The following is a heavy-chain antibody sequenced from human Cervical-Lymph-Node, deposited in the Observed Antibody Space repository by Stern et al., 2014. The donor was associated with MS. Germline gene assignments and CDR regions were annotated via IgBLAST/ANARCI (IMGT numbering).Heavy chain of an antibody. V-gene: IGHV3-30*18. Sequence: VQLVESGGGVVQPGRSLRLSCAGSGFTFSTYGMHWVRQAPGKGLEWVALISHYGSKKYYVDSVKGRFTISRDNSKNTMYVHMNSLRDEDTAGYYCAKDRGSGWSLDNWGQGTLVIVSS. D-gene: IGHD6-19*01. CDR3: AKDRGSGWSLDN. J-gene: IGHJ4*02. CDR2: ISHYGSKK. CDR1: GFTFSTYG.